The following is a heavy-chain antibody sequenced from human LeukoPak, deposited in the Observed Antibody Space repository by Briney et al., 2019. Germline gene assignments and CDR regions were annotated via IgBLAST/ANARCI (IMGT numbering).Heavy chain of an antibody. D-gene: IGHD3-22*01. CDR2: IIPFFGTP. Sequence: ASVKVSCKASGGTFSSYALSWVRQAPGQGLGWMGGIIPFFGTPNYAQRFQDRVTISADESASTFYMELRSLRSEDTAVYYCARPKTYYYEDTDLKVWVRGPLDYWGQGTLVTVSS. CDR1: GGTFSSYA. CDR3: ARPKTYYYEDTDLKVWVRGPLDY. V-gene: IGHV1-69*13. J-gene: IGHJ4*02.